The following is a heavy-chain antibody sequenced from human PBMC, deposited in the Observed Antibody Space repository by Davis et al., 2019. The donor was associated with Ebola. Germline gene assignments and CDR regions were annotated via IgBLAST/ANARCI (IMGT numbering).Heavy chain of an antibody. CDR1: GFTFSSYA. J-gene: IGHJ4*02. CDR3: VSAGWDH. Sequence: GGSLRLSCAASGFTFSSYAMSWVRQAPGKGLEWVSAISGSGGSTYYADSVKGRFTISRDNAKNSLYLQLNTLRGEDTAVYFCVSAGWDHWGQGTLVTVSS. V-gene: IGHV3-23*01. D-gene: IGHD2-15*01. CDR2: ISGSGGST.